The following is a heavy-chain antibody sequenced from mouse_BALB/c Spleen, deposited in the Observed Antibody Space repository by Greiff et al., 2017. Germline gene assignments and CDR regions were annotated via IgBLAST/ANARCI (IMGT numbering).Heavy chain of an antibody. V-gene: IGHV1S132*01. CDR1: GYTFTSYW. Sequence: QVQLQQSGAELVKPGASVKLSCKTSGYTFTSYWIQWVKQRPGQGLGWIGEIFPGTGTTYYNEKFKGKATLTIDTSSSTAYMQLSSLTSEDSAVYFCARRDYDGGWFAYWGQGTLVTVSA. D-gene: IGHD2-4*01. J-gene: IGHJ3*01. CDR3: ARRDYDGGWFAY. CDR2: IFPGTGTT.